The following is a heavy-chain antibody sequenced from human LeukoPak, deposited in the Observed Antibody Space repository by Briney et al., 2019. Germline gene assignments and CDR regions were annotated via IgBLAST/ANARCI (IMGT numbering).Heavy chain of an antibody. CDR3: ARHEYYYGSGSYYVFDY. J-gene: IGHJ4*02. D-gene: IGHD3-10*01. V-gene: IGHV4-39*07. Sequence: PSETLSLTCTVSGCSISGSYSYWGWIRQPPGKGLGWIWNIYYSGSTYYNPSLKSRVIISVDTSKNQFSLKLSSVTAADTAVYYCARHEYYYGSGSYYVFDYWGQGTLVTVSS. CDR2: IYYSGST. CDR1: GCSISGSYSY.